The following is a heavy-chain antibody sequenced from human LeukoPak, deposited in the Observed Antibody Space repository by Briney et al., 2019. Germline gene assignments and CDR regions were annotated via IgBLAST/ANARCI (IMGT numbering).Heavy chain of an antibody. CDR1: GFTFSSYE. CDR3: ARDGPREYYDYVWGSYLNWYFDL. CDR2: ISSSGSTI. J-gene: IGHJ2*01. V-gene: IGHV3-48*03. Sequence: QPGGSLRLSCAVSGFTFSSYEMNWVRQAPGKGLEWVSYISSSGSTIYYADSVKGRFTISRDNAKNSLYLQMNSLRAEDTAVYYCARDGPREYYDYVWGSYLNWYFDLWGRGTLVTVSS. D-gene: IGHD3-16*02.